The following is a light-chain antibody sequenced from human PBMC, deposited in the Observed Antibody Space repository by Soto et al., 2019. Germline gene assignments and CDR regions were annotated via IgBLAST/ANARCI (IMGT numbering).Light chain of an antibody. Sequence: EIVLTQSPATLSLSPGERATLSCRASQSVRSYLAWFQQKPGQAPRLLIYDASNRATGIPARFSGSGSGTDFTLTISSLETEDFAVYYCQQRSNWPPLTFGQGTRLEIK. CDR2: DAS. V-gene: IGKV3-11*01. J-gene: IGKJ5*01. CDR1: QSVRSY. CDR3: QQRSNWPPLT.